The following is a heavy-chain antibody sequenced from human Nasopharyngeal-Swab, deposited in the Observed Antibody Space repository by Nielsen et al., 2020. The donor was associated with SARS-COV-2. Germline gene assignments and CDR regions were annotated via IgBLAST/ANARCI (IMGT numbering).Heavy chain of an antibody. Sequence: SDTLSLPCTVSGGSVSTPNLYWSWVRQPPGKGLEWIGSLLYSGSPNYNPSLKSRVTISRDLSKTQFSLNLSSVTAADTAVYFCARGAYLASAYLGSGEWGRGTLVTVSS. D-gene: IGHD3-10*01. J-gene: IGHJ4*02. CDR3: ARGAYLASAYLGSGE. V-gene: IGHV4-61*01. CDR1: GGSVSTPNLY. CDR2: LLYSGSP.